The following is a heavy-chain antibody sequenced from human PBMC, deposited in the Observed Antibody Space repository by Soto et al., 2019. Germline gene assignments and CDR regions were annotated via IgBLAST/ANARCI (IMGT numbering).Heavy chain of an antibody. CDR2: IYYSGST. D-gene: IGHD6-13*01. Sequence: SETLSLTCTVSGGSISSYYWSWIRQPPGKGLEWIGYIYYSGSTNYNPSLKSRVTISVDTSKNQFSLKLSSVTAADTAVYYCARGPWGQQLEYYYYYMDVWGKGTTVTVSS. CDR3: ARGPWGQQLEYYYYYMDV. V-gene: IGHV4-59*01. CDR1: GGSISSYY. J-gene: IGHJ6*03.